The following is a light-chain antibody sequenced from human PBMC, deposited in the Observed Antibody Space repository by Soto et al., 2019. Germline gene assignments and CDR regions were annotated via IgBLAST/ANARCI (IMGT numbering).Light chain of an antibody. J-gene: IGLJ2*01. V-gene: IGLV1-44*01. CDR1: SSNIGSNP. Sequence: QLVLTQPPSASGTPGQRVTISCSGSSSNIGSNPVHWYQQLPGTAPKLLIHNNNQRPSRVPDRFSGSKSGTSASLAISGRQSADEADYYCASWDDSLSGVLFGGGTKLTVL. CDR3: ASWDDSLSGVL. CDR2: NNN.